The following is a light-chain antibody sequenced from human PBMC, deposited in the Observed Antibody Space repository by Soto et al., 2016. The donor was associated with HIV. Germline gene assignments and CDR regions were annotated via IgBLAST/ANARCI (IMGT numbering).Light chain of an antibody. V-gene: IGLV3-19*01. Sequence: SSELTQDPAVSVALGQTVRITCQGDSLKKYYATWYQQKPGQAPVLVVYAKNKRPSGIPDRFSGSSSGNTGSLTISGAQAEDEADYYCNSRDNDRVLFGGGTKLTV. J-gene: IGLJ2*01. CDR1: SLKKYY. CDR3: NSRDNDRVL. CDR2: AKN.